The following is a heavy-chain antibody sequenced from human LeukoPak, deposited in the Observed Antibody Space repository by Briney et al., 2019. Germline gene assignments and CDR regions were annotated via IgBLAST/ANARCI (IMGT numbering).Heavy chain of an antibody. CDR1: GGSFSGYY. CDR3: ARAPIAAGGTENFDY. V-gene: IGHV4-34*01. CDR2: INHSGST. J-gene: IGHJ4*02. D-gene: IGHD6-13*01. Sequence: SETLSLTCAVYGGSFSGYYWSWIRQPPGKGLEWIGEINHSGSTNYNPSLKSRVTISVDTSKNQFSLKLSSVTAADTAVYYCARAPIAAGGTENFDYWGQGTLVTVSS.